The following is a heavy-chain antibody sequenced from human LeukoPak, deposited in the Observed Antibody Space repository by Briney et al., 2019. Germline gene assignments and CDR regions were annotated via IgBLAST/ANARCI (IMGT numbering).Heavy chain of an antibody. CDR2: INHSGST. CDR3: ARGTLGGYSYGYVDRTGSRANRRRGAFDY. V-gene: IGHV4-34*01. J-gene: IGHJ4*02. Sequence: SETLSLTCAVYGGSFSGYYWSWIRQPPGKGLEWIGEINHSGSTNYNPSLKSRVTISVDTSKNQFSLKLSSVTAADTAVYYCARGTLGGYSYGYVDRTGSRANRRRGAFDYWGQGTLVTVSS. CDR1: GGSFSGYY. D-gene: IGHD5-18*01.